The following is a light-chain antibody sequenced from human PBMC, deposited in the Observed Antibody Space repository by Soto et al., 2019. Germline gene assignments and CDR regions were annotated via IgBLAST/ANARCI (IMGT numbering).Light chain of an antibody. V-gene: IGLV2-8*01. CDR2: EVS. CDR1: SSDVGGYNY. CDR3: SSYAGSNNLI. J-gene: IGLJ1*01. Sequence: QSALTQPPSASGSPGQSVTISCTGTSSDVGGYNYVSWYQQHPGKAPKLMIYEVSKRPSGGPDRFSGSKSGNTASPTVSGLQAEDEADYYCSSYAGSNNLIFGTGTKVTVL.